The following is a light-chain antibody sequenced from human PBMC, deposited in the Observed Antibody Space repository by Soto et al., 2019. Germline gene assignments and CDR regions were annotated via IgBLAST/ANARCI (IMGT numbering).Light chain of an antibody. CDR2: GDY. J-gene: IGLJ1*01. CDR1: SSNIGSNT. V-gene: IGLV1-44*01. CDR3: QSYDSSLSGYV. Sequence: QSVLTQPPSASGTPGQRVTISCSGSSSNIGSNTVSWYQQVPGTAPKLLIYGDYNRPSGVPDRFSASKSGTSASLAITGLQAEDEADYYCQSYDSSLSGYVFGTGTKVTVL.